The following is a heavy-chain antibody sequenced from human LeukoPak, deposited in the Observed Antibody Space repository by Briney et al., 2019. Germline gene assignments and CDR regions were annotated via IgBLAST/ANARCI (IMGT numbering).Heavy chain of an antibody. J-gene: IGHJ4*02. CDR2: ISSGGST. V-gene: IGHV3-48*03. CDR1: GFTFSSYE. Sequence: PGGSLRLSCAASGFTFSSYEMNWVRQAPGKGLEWVSYISSGGSTYYADSVKGRFSISRDNSKNTLYLQMNSLRAEDTAAYYCARSGLNRFDYWGQGTLVTVSS. D-gene: IGHD2-15*01. CDR3: ARSGLNRFDY.